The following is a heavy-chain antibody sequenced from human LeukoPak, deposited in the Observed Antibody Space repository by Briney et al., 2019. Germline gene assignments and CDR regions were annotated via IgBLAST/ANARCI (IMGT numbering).Heavy chain of an antibody. J-gene: IGHJ4*02. V-gene: IGHV3-30*02. CDR2: IRYDGSNK. Sequence: PGGSLRLSCAASGFTFSSYGMHWVRQAPGKGLEWVAFIRYDGSNKYYADSVKGRFTISRDNSKNTLYLQMNSLRAEDTAVYYCARHGSRVMATIEDSWGQGTLVIVSS. D-gene: IGHD5-12*01. CDR1: GFTFSSYG. CDR3: ARHGSRVMATIEDS.